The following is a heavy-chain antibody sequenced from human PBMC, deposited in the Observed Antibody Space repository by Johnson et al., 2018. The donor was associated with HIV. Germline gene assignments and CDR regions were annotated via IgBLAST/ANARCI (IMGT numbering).Heavy chain of an antibody. Sequence: VQLVESGGGVVQPGGSLRLSCAASGFTFDDYAMHWVRQAPGKGLEWVSGISWNSGSIGYADSVKGRFTISRDNAKNTLYLQMNSLRAEDTAVYYCARGEGVLGERQGAFDIWGQGTMVTVSS. V-gene: IGHV3-9*01. D-gene: IGHD1-1*01. CDR2: ISWNSGSI. CDR1: GFTFDDYA. J-gene: IGHJ3*02. CDR3: ARGEGVLGERQGAFDI.